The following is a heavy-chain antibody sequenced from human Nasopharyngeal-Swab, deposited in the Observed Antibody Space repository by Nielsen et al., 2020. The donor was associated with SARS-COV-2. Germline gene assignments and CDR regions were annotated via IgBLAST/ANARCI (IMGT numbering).Heavy chain of an antibody. CDR2: IFWDDDK. Sequence: IRQRPGKALEWLAVIFWDDDKWYSPSLGGRLPITKETTKNQVVLRMTNVDPVETGTYYCARVDVSGFYYYGLDVWGQGTTVTVSS. D-gene: IGHD5-12*01. V-gene: IGHV2-5*02. J-gene: IGHJ6*02. CDR3: ARVDVSGFYYYGLDV.